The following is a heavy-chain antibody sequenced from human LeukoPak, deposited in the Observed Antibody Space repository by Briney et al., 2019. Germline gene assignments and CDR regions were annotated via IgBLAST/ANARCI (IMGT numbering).Heavy chain of an antibody. CDR3: AKGSYYDSSGSFYFDY. CDR2: ISGSGDNT. J-gene: IGHJ4*02. CDR1: GFTFSSYA. Sequence: GGSLRLSCEASGFTFSSYAMSWVRQAPGKGLEWVSGISGSGDNTYYADSVKGRFTISRDNSKNTLYVQVNSLGTEDTAAYYCAKGSYYDSSGSFYFDYWGQGTLVTVSS. V-gene: IGHV3-23*01. D-gene: IGHD3-22*01.